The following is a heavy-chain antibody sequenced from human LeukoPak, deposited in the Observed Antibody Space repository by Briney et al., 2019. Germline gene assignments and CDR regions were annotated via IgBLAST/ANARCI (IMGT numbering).Heavy chain of an antibody. D-gene: IGHD5-18*01. CDR3: AREVNSYGWL. CDR2: INPSGGST. Sequence: ASVNVSCKASVYTFTSYYMHWVRNAPGQGLGWMGIINPSGGSTSYAQKFQGRVTMTRDTTTSTVYMELSSLRSADTAVYYCAREVNSYGWLWGQGTLVTVSS. V-gene: IGHV1-46*01. CDR1: VYTFTSYY. J-gene: IGHJ4*02.